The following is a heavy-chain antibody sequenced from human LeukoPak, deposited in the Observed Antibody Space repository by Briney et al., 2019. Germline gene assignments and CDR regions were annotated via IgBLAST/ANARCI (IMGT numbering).Heavy chain of an antibody. Sequence: SVKVSCKPSGGTFSSYAIIWVRQAPGQGLEWIGRISPILGIANYAQKFQGRVTITADKSTSTAYMELSSLSSEDTAVYYCASSSMITFGGVIVTHFDYWGQGTLVTVSS. CDR3: ASSSMITFGGVIVTHFDY. J-gene: IGHJ4*02. CDR2: ISPILGIA. CDR1: GGTFSSYA. V-gene: IGHV1-69*04. D-gene: IGHD3-16*02.